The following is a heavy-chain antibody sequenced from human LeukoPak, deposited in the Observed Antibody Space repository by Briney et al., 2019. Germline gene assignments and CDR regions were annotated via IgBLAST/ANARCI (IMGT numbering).Heavy chain of an antibody. CDR2: INTNTGNP. V-gene: IGHV7-4-1*02. CDR1: GYTFTSYG. D-gene: IGHD1-26*01. CDR3: AREYGVGGSYPDY. Sequence: ASVKVSCTASGYTFTSYGISWVRQAPGQGLEWMGWINTNTGNPTYAQGFTGRFVFSLDTSVSTAYLQISSLKAEDNAVYYCAREYGVGGSYPDYWGQGTLVTVSS. J-gene: IGHJ4*02.